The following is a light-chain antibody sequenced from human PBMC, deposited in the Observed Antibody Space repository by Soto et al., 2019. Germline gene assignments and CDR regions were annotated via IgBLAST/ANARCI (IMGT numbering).Light chain of an antibody. CDR1: HSINNW. V-gene: IGKV1-5*01. CDR3: QQYGDLPWT. Sequence: DMQMTQSPSTLSASFVDRFAITCLASHSINNWLAWYQQKPGKAPKLLIYDASSLESGVPSRFSGSGSGTDFTLTIDRLESEDFAVYFCQQYGDLPWTFGQGTKVDI. CDR2: DAS. J-gene: IGKJ1*01.